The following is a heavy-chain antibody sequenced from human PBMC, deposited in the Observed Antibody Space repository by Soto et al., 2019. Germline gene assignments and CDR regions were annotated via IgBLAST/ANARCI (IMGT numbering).Heavy chain of an antibody. V-gene: IGHV4-39*01. Sequence: SETLSLTCTVSGGSISSSSYYWGRIRQPPGKGLEWIGSIYYSGSTYCNPSLKSRVTISVDTSKNRFSLKLSSGTAADTAVYYWASHVRSGSYLSGWFDPGGQGTLVTVSS. CDR3: ASHVRSGSYLSGWFDP. J-gene: IGHJ5*02. CDR1: GGSISSSSYY. CDR2: IYYSGST. D-gene: IGHD1-26*01.